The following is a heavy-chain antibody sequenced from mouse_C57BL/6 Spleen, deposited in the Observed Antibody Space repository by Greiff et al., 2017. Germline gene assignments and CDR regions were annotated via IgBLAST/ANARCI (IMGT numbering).Heavy chain of an antibody. Sequence: VQLQQPGAELVMPGASVKLSCKASGYTFTSYWMHWVKQRPGQGLEWIGEIDPSDSYTNYNQKFKGKSTLTVDKSSSTAYMQLSSLTSEDSAVYYCSCSFYYGSSYRGFAYWGQGTLVTVSA. J-gene: IGHJ3*01. CDR2: IDPSDSYT. CDR3: SCSFYYGSSYRGFAY. D-gene: IGHD1-1*01. V-gene: IGHV1-69*01. CDR1: GYTFTSYW.